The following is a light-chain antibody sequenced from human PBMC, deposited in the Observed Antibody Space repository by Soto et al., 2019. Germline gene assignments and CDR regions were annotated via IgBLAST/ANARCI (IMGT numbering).Light chain of an antibody. CDR3: QQYNSYYRT. Sequence: DIRMTQSPSTVSASLGDRARLTFRASQKSERWQAWYQQKPGKAPKLLLYDVSTLERGVPSRCSGSGAGTESTLTISSLQHDDVATYYCQQYNSYYRTFGQGTKVDIK. CDR2: DVS. CDR1: QKSERW. V-gene: IGKV1-5*01. J-gene: IGKJ1*01.